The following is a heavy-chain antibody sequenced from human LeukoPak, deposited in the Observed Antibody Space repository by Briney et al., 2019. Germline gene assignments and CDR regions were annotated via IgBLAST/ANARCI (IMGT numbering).Heavy chain of an antibody. V-gene: IGHV3-30*03. CDR2: ISYDGSNK. D-gene: IGHD2-8*01. Sequence: QPGRSLRLSCAASGFTFSSYGMHWVRQAPGKGLEWVAVISYDGSNKYYADSVKGRFTISRDNSKNTLYLQMNSLRAEDTAVYYCARDNGEWRLNWFDHWGQGTLVTVSS. CDR3: ARDNGEWRLNWFDH. CDR1: GFTFSSYG. J-gene: IGHJ5*02.